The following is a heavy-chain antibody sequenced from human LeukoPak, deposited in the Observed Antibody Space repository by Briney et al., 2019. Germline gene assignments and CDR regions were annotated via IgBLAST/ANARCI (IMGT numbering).Heavy chain of an antibody. CDR2: IYTSGST. CDR3: ASNRGTSLWYFDL. J-gene: IGHJ2*01. D-gene: IGHD2-2*01. Sequence: SETLSLTCTVSGGSISSYYWSWIRQPAGKGLEWIGRIYTSGSTNYKPSLKSRVTMSVDTSKNQISLKLSSVTAADTAVYYCASNRGTSLWYFDLWGRGTLVTVSS. CDR1: GGSISSYY. V-gene: IGHV4-4*07.